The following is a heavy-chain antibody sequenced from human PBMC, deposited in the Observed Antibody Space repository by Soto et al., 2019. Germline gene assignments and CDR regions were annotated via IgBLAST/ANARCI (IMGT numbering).Heavy chain of an antibody. V-gene: IGHV3-74*01. Sequence: AESLSLTCTVSGSTISSSSYHWVCQAPAKGKVWVSHINSDCSSSTYADSVNGRFTISTDNAKNTLYLQMNSLRAAHTAVYYCVRDFVGRGIDYWGLG. CDR2: INSDCSSS. D-gene: IGHD3-10*01. J-gene: IGHJ4*02. CDR3: VRDFVGRGIDY. CDR1: GSTISSSS.